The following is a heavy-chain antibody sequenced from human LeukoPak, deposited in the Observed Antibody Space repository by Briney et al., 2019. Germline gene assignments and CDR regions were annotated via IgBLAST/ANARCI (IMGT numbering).Heavy chain of an antibody. V-gene: IGHV4-61*02. CDR3: ARLYCSSTSCSRGAFDY. D-gene: IGHD2-2*01. CDR1: GGSISSGSYY. Sequence: SETLSLTCTVSGGSISSGSYYWSWIRQPAGKGLEWIGRIYTSGSTNYNPSLKSRVTISVDKSKNQFSLKLSSVTAADTAVYYCARLYCSSTSCSRGAFDYWGQGTLVTVSS. J-gene: IGHJ4*02. CDR2: IYTSGST.